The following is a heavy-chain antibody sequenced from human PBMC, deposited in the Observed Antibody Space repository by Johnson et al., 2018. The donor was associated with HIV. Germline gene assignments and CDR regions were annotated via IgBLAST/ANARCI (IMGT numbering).Heavy chain of an antibody. CDR1: GLTFSSYW. CDR3: ARGKMGIAVAAWAAFDI. V-gene: IGHV3-74*01. J-gene: IGHJ3*02. Sequence: MLLVESGGGLVQPGGSLRLSCAASGLTFSSYWMHWVRQAPGKGLVWVSRINSDGSSTSYADSVKGRFTISRDNAKNTLYLQMNSLRAEDTAVYYCARGKMGIAVAAWAAFDIWGQGTMVTVSS. D-gene: IGHD6-19*01. CDR2: INSDGSST.